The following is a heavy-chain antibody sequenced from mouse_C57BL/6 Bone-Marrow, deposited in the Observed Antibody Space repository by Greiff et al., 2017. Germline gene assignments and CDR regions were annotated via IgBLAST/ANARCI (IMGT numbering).Heavy chain of an antibody. CDR3: ARGFQFAY. CDR1: GYTFTGYW. CDR2: IYPSDSET. J-gene: IGHJ3*01. Sequence: QVQLQQPGAELVRPGSSVKLSCKASGYTFTGYWMDWVKQRPGQGLEWIGNIYPSDSETHYNQKFKDKATLTVEKSSSTAYMQLSSLTSEDSAVYYCARGFQFAYWGQGTLVTVSA. V-gene: IGHV1-61*01.